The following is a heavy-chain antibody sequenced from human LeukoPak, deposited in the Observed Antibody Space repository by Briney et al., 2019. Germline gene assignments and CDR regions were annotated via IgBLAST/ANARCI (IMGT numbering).Heavy chain of an antibody. V-gene: IGHV3-30*02. CDR2: IRFDGSNK. J-gene: IGHJ4*02. Sequence: GGSLRLSCVASGFIFSDYGIQWVRQAPGKGLEWVAFIRFDGSNKIYADSVKGRFTISRDNSYNTVYLQMTGLRAEDTAVYYCAKDGESGIQWTQGYFDYWGQGTLVTVSS. D-gene: IGHD1-1*01. CDR1: GFIFSDYG. CDR3: AKDGESGIQWTQGYFDY.